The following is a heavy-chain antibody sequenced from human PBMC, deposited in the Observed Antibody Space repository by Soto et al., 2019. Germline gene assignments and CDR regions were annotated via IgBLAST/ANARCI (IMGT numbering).Heavy chain of an antibody. D-gene: IGHD3-10*01. J-gene: IGHJ3*02. CDR3: ARDWGTMVRRVNAFDI. CDR2: IYYSGST. Sequence: QVQLQESGPGLVKPSETLSLTCTVSGGSIRRYYWVWIRQPPGKGLEWIGYIYYSGSTNYNPSLKSRVTISVYTSKIQFSLKLSSVTAADTAVYYCARDWGTMVRRVNAFDIWGQGTMVTVSS. CDR1: GGSIRRYY. V-gene: IGHV4-59*01.